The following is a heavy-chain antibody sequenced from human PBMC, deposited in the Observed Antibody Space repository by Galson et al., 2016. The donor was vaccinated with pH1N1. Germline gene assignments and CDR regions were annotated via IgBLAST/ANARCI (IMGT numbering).Heavy chain of an antibody. CDR2: IIPILGST. J-gene: IGHJ3*02. D-gene: IGHD5-12*01. CDR3: AKVSGWLFDAFDI. CDR1: GGTFNSNG. V-gene: IGHV1-69*13. Sequence: SVKVSCKASGGTFNSNGISWLRQAPGQGLEWMGRIIPILGSTNYAQKFQGKITITADESTSTAYMELNSLRAEDTALYYCAKVSGWLFDAFDIWGQGTMVTVSS.